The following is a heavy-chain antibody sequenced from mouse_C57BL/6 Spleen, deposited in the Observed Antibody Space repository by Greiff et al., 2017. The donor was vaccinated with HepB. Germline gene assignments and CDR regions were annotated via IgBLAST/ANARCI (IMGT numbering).Heavy chain of an antibody. V-gene: IGHV1-50*01. CDR3: ALLRPYYYGSIDY. Sequence: QVQLQQSGAELVKPGASVKLSCKASGYTFTSYWMQWVKQRPGQGLEWIGEIDPSDSYTNYNQKFKGKATLTVDTSSSTAYMQLSSLTSEDSAVYYCALLRPYYYGSIDYWGQGTTLTVSS. CDR1: GYTFTSYW. J-gene: IGHJ2*01. D-gene: IGHD1-1*01. CDR2: IDPSDSYT.